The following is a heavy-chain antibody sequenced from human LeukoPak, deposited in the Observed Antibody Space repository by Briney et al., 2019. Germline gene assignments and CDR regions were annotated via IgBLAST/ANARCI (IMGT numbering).Heavy chain of an antibody. CDR2: ISYDGSNK. CDR3: ARERWLVRSPFDY. D-gene: IGHD6-19*01. CDR1: GFTFSSYA. Sequence: GGSLRLSCAASGFTFSSYAMHWVRQAPGKGLEWVAVISYDGSNKYYADSVKGRFTISRDNSKNTLYLQMNSLRAEDTAVYYCARERWLVRSPFDYWGQGTLVTVSS. J-gene: IGHJ4*02. V-gene: IGHV3-30*04.